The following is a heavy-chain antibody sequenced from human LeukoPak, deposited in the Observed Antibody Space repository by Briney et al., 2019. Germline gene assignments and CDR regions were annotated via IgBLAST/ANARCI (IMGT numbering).Heavy chain of an antibody. Sequence: SETLSLTCTVSGGSISSGGYYWSWIRQHPGKGLEWIGYIYYSGSTYYNPFLKSRVTISVDTSKNQFSLKLSSVTAADTAVYYCARVPRLLRVYYYYYGMDVWGQGTTVTVSS. CDR1: GGSISSGGYY. J-gene: IGHJ6*02. CDR3: ARVPRLLRVYYYYYGMDV. CDR2: IYYSGST. V-gene: IGHV4-31*03. D-gene: IGHD3-22*01.